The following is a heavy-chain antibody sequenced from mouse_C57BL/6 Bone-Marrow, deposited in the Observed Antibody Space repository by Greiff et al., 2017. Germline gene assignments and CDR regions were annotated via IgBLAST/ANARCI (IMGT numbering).Heavy chain of an antibody. CDR2: INPSSGYT. J-gene: IGHJ2*01. Sequence: QVQLQQSGTVLARPGASVKMSCKTSGYTFTSYWMHWVKQRPGQGLEWIGYINPSSGYTKYNQKFKDKATLTADKSSSTAYMQLSSLTSEDSAVYYCARLLGFFDYWGQGTTLTVSS. V-gene: IGHV1-4*01. CDR3: ARLLGFFDY. D-gene: IGHD1-1*01. CDR1: GYTFTSYW.